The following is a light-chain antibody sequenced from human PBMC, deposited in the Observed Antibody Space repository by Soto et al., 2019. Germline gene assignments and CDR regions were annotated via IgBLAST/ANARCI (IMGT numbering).Light chain of an antibody. CDR3: QRYGSSPLIT. J-gene: IGKJ5*01. Sequence: EIELTQSPATLSLSPGERATVSCRASQSVSSHLAWYQQKRGQAPRLLIYDASSRASGIPARFSGSGSGTDFTLTISRLEPEDFAVYFCQRYGSSPLITFGQGTRLEIK. V-gene: IGKV3-20*01. CDR1: QSVSSH. CDR2: DAS.